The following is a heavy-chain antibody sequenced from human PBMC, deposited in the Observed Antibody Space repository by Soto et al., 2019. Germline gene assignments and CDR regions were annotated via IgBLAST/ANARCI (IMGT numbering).Heavy chain of an antibody. CDR2: IWYDGSNK. J-gene: IGHJ4*02. Sequence: GGSLRLSCAASGFTFSSYGMHWVRQAPGKGLEWVAVIWYDGSNKYYADSVKGRFTISRDNSKNTLYLQMNSLRAEDTAVYYCAGDLTQVQAIDYWGQGTLVTVSS. D-gene: IGHD1-1*01. CDR1: GFTFSSYG. V-gene: IGHV3-33*01. CDR3: AGDLTQVQAIDY.